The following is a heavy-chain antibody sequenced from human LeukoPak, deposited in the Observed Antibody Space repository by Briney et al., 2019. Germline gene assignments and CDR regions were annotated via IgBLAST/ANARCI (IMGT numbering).Heavy chain of an antibody. CDR3: AKGFVPPY. CDR2: ISYDGSNE. V-gene: IGHV3-30*04. D-gene: IGHD3-16*01. J-gene: IGHJ4*02. CDR1: GFTFSSYV. Sequence: GRSLRLSCAASGFTFSSYVMHWVRQAPGKGLEWVAIISYDGSNEYYADSVKGRFTISRDNSKNTLYLQMNSLRAEDTAVYYCAKGFVPPYWGQGTLVTVSS.